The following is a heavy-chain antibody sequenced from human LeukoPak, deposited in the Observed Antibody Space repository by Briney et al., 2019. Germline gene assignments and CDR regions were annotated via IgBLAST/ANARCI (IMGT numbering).Heavy chain of an antibody. Sequence: GGSLRLSCAASGFTVSSNYMSWVRQAPGKGPEWVSAIYAGGSTYYADSVKGRFTISRDNSKNTLYLQMNSLRAEDTAVYYCARAYNYGLRWFDPWGQGTLVTVSS. CDR3: ARAYNYGLRWFDP. V-gene: IGHV3-53*01. CDR2: IYAGGST. CDR1: GFTVSSNY. J-gene: IGHJ5*02. D-gene: IGHD5-24*01.